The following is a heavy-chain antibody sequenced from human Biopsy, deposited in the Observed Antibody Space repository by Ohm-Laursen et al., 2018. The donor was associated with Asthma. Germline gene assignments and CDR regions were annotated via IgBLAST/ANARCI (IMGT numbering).Heavy chain of an antibody. Sequence: SETLSLTCTVSGASIKTDDHYWSWLRQPPGKGLEWFGFIHYSGSTSYNPSLKGGVTMSVDTSKNQFSLKLSSVTAQDTAVYYCARASVAASSNGFDPWGQGTLVTVSS. D-gene: IGHD6-19*01. CDR3: ARASVAASSNGFDP. CDR2: IHYSGST. J-gene: IGHJ5*02. V-gene: IGHV4-30-4*01. CDR1: GASIKTDDHY.